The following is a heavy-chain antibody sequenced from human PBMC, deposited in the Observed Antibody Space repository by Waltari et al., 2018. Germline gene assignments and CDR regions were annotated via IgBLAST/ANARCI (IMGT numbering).Heavy chain of an antibody. CDR1: GGSISSSRYY. V-gene: IGHV4-39*01. Sequence: QLQLPESGPGLVKPSETLSLTCTVSGGSISSSRYYWGWIRQPPGKGLEWIGSMYYSGRTYYNPSLKSRVTISVDTSKNQFSLTLSSVTAADTAVYYCATHSSGWNYYYYGMDVWGQGTTVTVSS. D-gene: IGHD6-19*01. J-gene: IGHJ6*02. CDR2: MYYSGRT. CDR3: ATHSSGWNYYYYGMDV.